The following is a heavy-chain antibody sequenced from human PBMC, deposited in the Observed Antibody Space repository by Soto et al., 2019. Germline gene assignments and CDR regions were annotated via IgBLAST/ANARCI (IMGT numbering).Heavy chain of an antibody. CDR3: ARQGIPYNSGSGDYFYYYYNYMEV. Sequence: QAQLEQSGAEVKKPGASVKISCKASGYTFTNYAVHWLRQAPGQGLEWMGWLNACNGDTKYSPTFQGRVTITRDTSASTAYMEFSSLSSEDTAVYYGARQGIPYNSGSGDYFYYYYNYMEVWGKGTTVTVSS. D-gene: IGHD3-10*01. V-gene: IGHV1-3*01. CDR1: GYTFTNYA. J-gene: IGHJ6*03. CDR2: LNACNGDT.